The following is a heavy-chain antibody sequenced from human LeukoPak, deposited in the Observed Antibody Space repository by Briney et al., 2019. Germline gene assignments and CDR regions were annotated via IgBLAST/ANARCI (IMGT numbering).Heavy chain of an antibody. CDR3: ARRDMDAFDI. CDR1: GGSISSYY. Sequence: SETLSLTCTVSGGSISSYYWSRIRQPPGKGLEWIGYIYYSGSTNYNPSLKSRVTISVDTSKNQFSLKLSSVTAADTAVYYCARRDMDAFDIWGQGTMVTVSS. CDR2: IYYSGST. D-gene: IGHD3-9*01. J-gene: IGHJ3*02. V-gene: IGHV4-59*08.